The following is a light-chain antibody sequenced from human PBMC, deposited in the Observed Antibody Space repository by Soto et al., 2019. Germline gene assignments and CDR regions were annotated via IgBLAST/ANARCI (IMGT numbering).Light chain of an antibody. Sequence: DIQMTQSPSSLSASVGDRVTITCRASQSIRNFLNWYQQKPGKAPKVLIYAASSLQSGLPSRFSGSGSGTDFTLTISTLQHEDSATYYCQQSYSTPTFGRGTKV. J-gene: IGKJ1*01. V-gene: IGKV1-39*01. CDR3: QQSYSTPT. CDR1: QSIRNF. CDR2: AAS.